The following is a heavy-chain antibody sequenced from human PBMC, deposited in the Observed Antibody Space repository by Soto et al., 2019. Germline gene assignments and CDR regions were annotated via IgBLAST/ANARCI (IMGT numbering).Heavy chain of an antibody. D-gene: IGHD1-7*01. CDR3: ARKLELRGSYFYYYDMDV. CDR1: GYTFTDYY. V-gene: IGHV1-2*02. J-gene: IGHJ6*02. Sequence: WASVKVSCKASGYTFTDYYMHWVRQAPGQGLEWMGWINPNSGGTNYAQKFQGRVTMTRDTSISTAYMELSRLRSDDTAVYYCARKLELRGSYFYYYDMDVSGQGPQVTVSS. CDR2: INPNSGGT.